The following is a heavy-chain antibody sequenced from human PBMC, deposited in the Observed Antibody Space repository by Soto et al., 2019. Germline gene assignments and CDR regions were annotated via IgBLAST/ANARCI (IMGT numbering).Heavy chain of an antibody. CDR2: IKQDGSEK. CDR1: GFTFSSYW. V-gene: IGHV3-7*01. D-gene: IGHD3-22*01. CDR3: SRRPSYYDSSGYSLNDAFDI. Sequence: QPGGSLRLSCAASGFTFSSYWMSWVRQAPGKGLEWVANIKQDGSEKYYVDSVKGRFTISRDNAKNSLYLQMNSLRAEDTAVYYCSRRPSYYDSSGYSLNDAFDIWGQGTMVTVSS. J-gene: IGHJ3*02.